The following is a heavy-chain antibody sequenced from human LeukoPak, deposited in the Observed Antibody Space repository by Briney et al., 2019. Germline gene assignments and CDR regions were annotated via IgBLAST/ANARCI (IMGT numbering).Heavy chain of an antibody. CDR1: GFTFSSYG. V-gene: IGHV3-30*02. D-gene: IGHD6-6*01. J-gene: IGHJ4*02. CDR2: IRYDGSNK. CDR3: ARALPEIAALPVY. Sequence: PGGSLRLSCAASGFTFSSYGMHWVRQAPGKGLEWVAFIRYDGSNKYYADSVKGRFTISRDNSKNTLYLQMNSLRAEDTAVYYCARALPEIAALPVYWGQGTLVTVSS.